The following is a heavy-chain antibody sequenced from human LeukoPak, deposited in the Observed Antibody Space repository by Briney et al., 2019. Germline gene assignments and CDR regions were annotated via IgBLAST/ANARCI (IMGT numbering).Heavy chain of an antibody. V-gene: IGHV3-7*01. J-gene: IGHJ4*02. CDR3: TKGRSNHY. Sequence: GGSLRLSCAASGFTFSNFWMGWVRQAPGKGLEWVANINQGGSESYYVDSVKGRFTISRDNAKKSLFLQMNSLRAEDTAVYYCTKGRSNHYWGQGTLVTVST. D-gene: IGHD4-11*01. CDR1: GFTFSNFW. CDR2: INQGGSES.